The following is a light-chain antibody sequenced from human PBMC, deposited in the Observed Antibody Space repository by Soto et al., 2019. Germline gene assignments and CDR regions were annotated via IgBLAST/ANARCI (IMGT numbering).Light chain of an antibody. CDR2: DAS. V-gene: IGKV3-15*01. Sequence: EIVMTQSPATLSVSPGESATLSFRASQSVSSNLAWHQQKPGQAPRILMYDASTRATGISARFSGSGSGTDFTLTISRLEPEDFAVYYCQQYGYSPITFGQGTKVDIK. CDR1: QSVSSN. J-gene: IGKJ1*01. CDR3: QQYGYSPIT.